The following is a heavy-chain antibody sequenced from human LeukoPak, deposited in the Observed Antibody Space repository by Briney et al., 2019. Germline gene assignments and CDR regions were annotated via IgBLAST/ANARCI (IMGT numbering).Heavy chain of an antibody. V-gene: IGHV3-30*04. Sequence: PGGSLRLSCAASGFTFSSYAMHWVRQAPGKGLEWVAVISYDGSNKYYADSVKGRFTISRDNSKNTLYLQMNSLRAEDTAVYYCAREVVWKGHAFDIWGQGTMVTVSS. CDR2: ISYDGSNK. CDR1: GFTFSSYA. J-gene: IGHJ3*02. CDR3: AREVVWKGHAFDI. D-gene: IGHD2-15*01.